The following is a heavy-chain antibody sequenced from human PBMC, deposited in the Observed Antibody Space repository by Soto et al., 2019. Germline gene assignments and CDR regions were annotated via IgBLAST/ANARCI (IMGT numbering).Heavy chain of an antibody. CDR1: GGSISNTSYY. V-gene: IGHV4-39*01. Sequence: QLQLQESGPGLVKPSETLSLTCTISGGSISNTSYYCGWIRQPPGKGLEWIGAIYYSGTTYYNPSLKSRVTISVDTSKNQFSLKLASVTAADTAVYYCARHGSYWGQGTLVTVSS. CDR3: ARHGSY. CDR2: IYYSGTT. J-gene: IGHJ4*02.